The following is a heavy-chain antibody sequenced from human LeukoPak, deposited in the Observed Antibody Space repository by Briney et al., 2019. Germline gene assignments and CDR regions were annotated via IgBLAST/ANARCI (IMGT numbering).Heavy chain of an antibody. CDR2: IYYSGST. D-gene: IGHD6-19*01. Sequence: PSETLSLTCTVSGGSISSSSYYWGWIRQPPGKGLEWIGSIYYSGSTYYNPSLKSRVTISVDTSKNQFSLKLSSVTAADTAVYYCARDIQKEITVAVYGGEFDYWGQGILVTVSS. CDR3: ARDIQKEITVAVYGGEFDY. J-gene: IGHJ4*02. V-gene: IGHV4-39*07. CDR1: GGSISSSSYY.